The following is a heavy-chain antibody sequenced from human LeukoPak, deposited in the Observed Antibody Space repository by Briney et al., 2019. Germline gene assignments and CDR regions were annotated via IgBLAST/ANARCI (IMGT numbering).Heavy chain of an antibody. CDR3: ARSAKVYYDFWSGYYFSYYYGMDV. D-gene: IGHD3-3*01. CDR1: GYTFTSYG. J-gene: IGHJ6*02. CDR2: MNPNSGNT. V-gene: IGHV1-8*01. Sequence: ASVKVSCTASGYTFTSYGINWVRQATGQGLEWMGWMNPNSGNTGYAQKFQGRVTMTRNTSISTAYMELSSPRSEDTAVYYCARSAKVYYDFWSGYYFSYYYGMDVWGQGTTVTVSS.